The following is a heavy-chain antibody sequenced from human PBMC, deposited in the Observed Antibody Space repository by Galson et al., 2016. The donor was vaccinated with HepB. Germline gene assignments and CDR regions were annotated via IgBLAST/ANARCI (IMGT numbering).Heavy chain of an antibody. CDR3: ARNMLRAAYFDY. D-gene: IGHD2-15*01. CDR2: ITGSSDFI. Sequence: SLRLSCAASGFTFSSSEMNWLRQAPGKGLEWVSYITGSSDFIKYADSVKGRFTVSRDNAKNSVYLHMNSLRDEDTAVYFCARNMLRAAYFDYWSQGTLVTGSS. J-gene: IGHJ4*02. CDR1: GFTFSSSE. V-gene: IGHV3-48*02.